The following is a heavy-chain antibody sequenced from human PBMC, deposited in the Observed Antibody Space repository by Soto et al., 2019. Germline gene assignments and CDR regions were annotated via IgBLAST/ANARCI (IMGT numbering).Heavy chain of an antibody. D-gene: IGHD2-21*02. J-gene: IGHJ3*02. V-gene: IGHV3-21*01. CDR1: GFTFSSYA. Sequence: GGSLRLSCAASGFTFSSYAMHWVRQAPGKGLEWVSSISSSSSYIYYADSVKGRFTISRDNAKNSLYLQMNSLRAEDTAVYYCARCRIVVVTAIPEAVDIWGQGTMVTVSS. CDR3: ARCRIVVVTAIPEAVDI. CDR2: ISSSSSYI.